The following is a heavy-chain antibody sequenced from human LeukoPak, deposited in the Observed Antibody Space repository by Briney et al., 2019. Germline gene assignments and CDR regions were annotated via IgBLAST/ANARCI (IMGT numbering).Heavy chain of an antibody. CDR2: VYYGGNT. Sequence: KASETLSLTCTVSGGSISSYYWSWLRQPPGKGLEWIGYVYYGGNTNYNPSLNSRVTISVDTSKNQFSLNLRSATAADTAVYYCATTKSGYETFDYWGQGTLVTVSS. J-gene: IGHJ4*02. V-gene: IGHV4-59*08. CDR3: ATTKSGYETFDY. D-gene: IGHD5-12*01. CDR1: GGSISSYY.